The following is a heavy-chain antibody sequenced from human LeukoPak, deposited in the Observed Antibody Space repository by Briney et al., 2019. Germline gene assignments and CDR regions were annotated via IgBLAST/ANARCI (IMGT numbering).Heavy chain of an antibody. J-gene: IGHJ6*03. V-gene: IGHV3-74*01. D-gene: IGHD1-26*01. CDR1: GFTFSSYW. Sequence: PGGSLRLSCAASGFTFSSYWMHWVRQAPGKGLVWLSRISSDGYSISYANSVKGRFTISRDNSKNTLYLQMNSLRAEDTAVYYCARVTRGGSYYRLYYYYYMDVWGKGTTVTVSS. CDR3: ARVTRGGSYYRLYYYYYMDV. CDR2: ISSDGYSI.